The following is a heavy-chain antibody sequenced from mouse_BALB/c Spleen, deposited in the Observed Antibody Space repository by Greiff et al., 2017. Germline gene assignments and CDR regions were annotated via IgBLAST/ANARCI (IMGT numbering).Heavy chain of an antibody. D-gene: IGHD2-4*01. CDR3: NAGDYDPPYAIDY. CDR2: IDPENGDT. CDR1: GFHIKDYY. Sequence: EVQLQQSGAELVRSGASVKLSCTASGFHIKDYYMHWVQQRPEQGLEWIGWIDPENGDTEYAPKFQGKATMTADTSSNTAYLQLSSLTSEDTAVYYCNAGDYDPPYAIDYWGQGTSVTVSS. V-gene: IGHV14-4*02. J-gene: IGHJ4*01.